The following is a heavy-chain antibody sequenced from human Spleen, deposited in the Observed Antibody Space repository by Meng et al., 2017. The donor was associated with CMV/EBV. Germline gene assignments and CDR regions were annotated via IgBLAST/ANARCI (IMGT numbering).Heavy chain of an antibody. V-gene: IGHV1-2*02. Sequence: ASVKFSCKASGYTFTGYYMHWVRQAPGQGLEWMGWINPNSGGTNYAQKFQGRVTMTRDTSISTAYMELSRLRSDDTPVYYCARVSARATLDYYYYGMDIWGQGTTVTVSS. J-gene: IGHJ6*02. CDR1: GYTFTGYY. CDR2: INPNSGGT. D-gene: IGHD1-26*01. CDR3: ARVSARATLDYYYYGMDI.